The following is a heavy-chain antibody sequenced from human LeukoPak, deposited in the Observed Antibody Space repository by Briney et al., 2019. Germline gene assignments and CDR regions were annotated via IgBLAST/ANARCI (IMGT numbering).Heavy chain of an antibody. CDR1: GFTFSSYG. CDR3: ARSSYYDILTASDY. J-gene: IGHJ4*02. Sequence: GRSLRLSCAASGFTFSSYGMHWVRQAPGKRLEWVAVIWYDGSNKYYADSVKGRFTISRDNSKNTLYLQMNSLRAEDTAVYYCARSSYYDILTASDYWGQGTLVTVSS. CDR2: IWYDGSNK. V-gene: IGHV3-33*01. D-gene: IGHD3-9*01.